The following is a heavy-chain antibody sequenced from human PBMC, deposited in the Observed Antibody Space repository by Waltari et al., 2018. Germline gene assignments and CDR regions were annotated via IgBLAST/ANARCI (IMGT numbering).Heavy chain of an antibody. J-gene: IGHJ4*02. D-gene: IGHD2-15*01. V-gene: IGHV1-69*06. CDR3: ARGDLGWRYFDY. Sequence: QVQLVQSGAEVKKPGASVKVSCKASGYTFTSYDINWVRQATGQGLEWMGRIIPIFGTANYAQKFQGRVTITADKSTSTAYMELSSLRSEDTAVYYCARGDLGWRYFDYWGQGTLVTVSS. CDR1: GYTFTSYD. CDR2: IIPIFGTA.